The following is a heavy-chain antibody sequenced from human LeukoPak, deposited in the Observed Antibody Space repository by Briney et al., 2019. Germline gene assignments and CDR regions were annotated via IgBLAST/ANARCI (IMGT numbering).Heavy chain of an antibody. V-gene: IGHV3-48*02. CDR3: ARDPCYYGSGSNSP. CDR1: GFTFSSYA. D-gene: IGHD3-10*01. Sequence: PGGSLRLSCAASGFTFSSYAMSWVRQAPGKGLEWVSYISSSSSTIYYADSVKGRFTISRDNAKNSLYLQMNSLRDEDTAVYYCARDPCYYGSGSNSPWGQGTLVTVSS. CDR2: ISSSSSTI. J-gene: IGHJ5*02.